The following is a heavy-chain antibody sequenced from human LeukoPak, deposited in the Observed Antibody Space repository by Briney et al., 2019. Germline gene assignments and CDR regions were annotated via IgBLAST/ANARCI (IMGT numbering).Heavy chain of an antibody. Sequence: SETLSLTCTVSGGSISSSSYYWGWIRQPPGKGLEWIGSIYYSGSTYYNPSLKSRVTISVDTSKNQFSLKLSSVTAADTAVYYCASGITIFGVVTIHAFDIWGQGTMVTVSS. J-gene: IGHJ3*02. D-gene: IGHD3-3*01. CDR2: IYYSGST. CDR1: GGSISSSSYY. V-gene: IGHV4-39*01. CDR3: ASGITIFGVVTIHAFDI.